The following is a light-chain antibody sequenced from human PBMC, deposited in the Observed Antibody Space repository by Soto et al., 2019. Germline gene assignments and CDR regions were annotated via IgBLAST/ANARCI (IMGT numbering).Light chain of an antibody. J-gene: IGKJ1*01. Sequence: EIVLTQSPATLSFFPGERATLSCRASQSVSIYLDWYQQKPGQAPRLLIYDTSNRATGIPARFSGSESGTGFTLTISSLEPEDFATYYCQHYNSYSEAFGQGTKVDIK. CDR2: DTS. CDR3: QHYNSYSEA. CDR1: QSVSIY. V-gene: IGKV3-11*01.